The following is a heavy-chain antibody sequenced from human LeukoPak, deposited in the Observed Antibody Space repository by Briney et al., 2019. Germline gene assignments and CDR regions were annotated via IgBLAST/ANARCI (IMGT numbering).Heavy chain of an antibody. CDR3: ARERDPGTAMVNDAFDI. CDR1: GFTVSTNS. CDR2: IYSGGST. V-gene: IGHV3-53*01. J-gene: IGHJ3*02. Sequence: GGSLRLSCTVSGFTVSTNSMSWVRQTPGKGLEWVSFIYSGGSTHYSDSVKGRFTISRDNAKNSLYLQMNSLRAEDTAVYYCARERDPGTAMVNDAFDIWGQGTMVTVSS. D-gene: IGHD5-18*01.